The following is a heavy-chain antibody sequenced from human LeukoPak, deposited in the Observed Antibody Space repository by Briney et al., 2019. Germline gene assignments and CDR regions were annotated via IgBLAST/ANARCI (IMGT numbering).Heavy chain of an antibody. Sequence: PGGSLRLSCAASGFTVSSNYMSWVRQAPGKGLEWVSAISGSGGSTYYADSVKGRFTISRDNSKDTLYLQMNSLRAEDTAVYYCAKDGLPVSSLDYWGQGTLVTVSS. D-gene: IGHD1-14*01. J-gene: IGHJ4*02. CDR1: GFTVSSNY. CDR2: ISGSGGST. V-gene: IGHV3-23*01. CDR3: AKDGLPVSSLDY.